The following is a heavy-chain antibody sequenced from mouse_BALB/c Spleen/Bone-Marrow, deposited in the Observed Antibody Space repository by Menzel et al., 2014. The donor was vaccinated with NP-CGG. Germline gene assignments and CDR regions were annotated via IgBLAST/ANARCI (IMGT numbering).Heavy chain of an antibody. CDR2: IYPGDGDT. V-gene: IGHV1-87*01. J-gene: IGHJ2*01. CDR3: ARWRYFFDY. CDR1: GYTFTSYW. Sequence: QAQLKQSGAELARPGASVKLSCKASGYTFTSYWIQWVKQRPGQGLEWIGAIYPGDGDTRYTQKFTGKATLTADKSSSTAYMQLSSLASEDSAVYYCARWRYFFDYWGQGPTLPVSS. D-gene: IGHD2-3*01.